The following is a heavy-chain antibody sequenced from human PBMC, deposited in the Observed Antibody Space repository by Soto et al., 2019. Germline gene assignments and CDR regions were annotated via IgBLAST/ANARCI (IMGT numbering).Heavy chain of an antibody. CDR1: GFTFSSYA. CDR2: ISGSGGST. D-gene: IGHD1-20*01. CDR3: AKVQGPWSPDNWNPVRAFDI. J-gene: IGHJ3*02. V-gene: IGHV3-23*01. Sequence: PGGSLRLSCAASGFTFSSYAMSWVRQAPGKGLEWVSAISGSGGSTFYADSVKGRFTISRDNSNNTLFLQMNSLRAEDTAVYYCAKVQGPWSPDNWNPVRAFDIWGQGTMVTVSS.